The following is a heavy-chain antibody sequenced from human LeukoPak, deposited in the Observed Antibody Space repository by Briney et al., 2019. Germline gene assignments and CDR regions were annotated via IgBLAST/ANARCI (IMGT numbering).Heavy chain of an antibody. D-gene: IGHD5-12*01. CDR2: IIPIFGTA. J-gene: IGHJ4*02. Sequence: GASVKVSCKASGGTFSSYAISWVRQAPGQGLEWMGGIIPIFGTANYAQKSQGRVTITTDESTSTAYMELSSLRSEDTAVYYCARRPTRGYSGYDYFGYWGQGTLVTVSS. CDR1: GGTFSSYA. CDR3: ARRPTRGYSGYDYFGY. V-gene: IGHV1-69*05.